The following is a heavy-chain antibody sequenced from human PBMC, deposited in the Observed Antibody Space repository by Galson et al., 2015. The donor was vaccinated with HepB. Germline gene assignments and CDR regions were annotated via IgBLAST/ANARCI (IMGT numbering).Heavy chain of an antibody. J-gene: IGHJ6*02. Sequence: QSGAEVKKPGESLRISCKGSGYSFTSYWISWVRQMPGKGLEWMGRIDPSDSYTNYSPSFQGHVTISADKSISTAYLQWSSLKASDTAMYYCARRVAAAGTTYYGMDFWGQGTTVTVSS. CDR3: ARRVAAAGTTYYGMDF. CDR1: GYSFTSYW. D-gene: IGHD6-13*01. V-gene: IGHV5-10-1*01. CDR2: IDPSDSYT.